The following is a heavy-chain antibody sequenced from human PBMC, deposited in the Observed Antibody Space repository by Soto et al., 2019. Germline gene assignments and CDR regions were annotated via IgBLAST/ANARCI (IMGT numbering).Heavy chain of an antibody. Sequence: EVQLVESGGGLVKPGESLRLSCATSGFTFSRTWMNWVRQAPGKGLEWVGRSVSYTDGGAIDYAAPVKGRFSISRDDSKSTLYLQMNSLTIEDTAVYYCTSLDAGWPVDFWGQGTLVSVSS. CDR2: SVSYTDGGAI. V-gene: IGHV3-15*04. D-gene: IGHD6-19*01. J-gene: IGHJ4*02. CDR3: TSLDAGWPVDF. CDR1: GFTFSRTW.